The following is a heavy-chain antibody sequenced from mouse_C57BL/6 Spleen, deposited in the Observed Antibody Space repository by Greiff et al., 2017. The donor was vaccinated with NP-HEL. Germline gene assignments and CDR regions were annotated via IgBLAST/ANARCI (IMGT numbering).Heavy chain of an antibody. Sequence: QVQLQQPGAELVRPGTSVKLSCKASGYTFTSYWMHWVKQRPGQGLEWIGVIDPSDSYTNYNQKFKGKATLTVDTSSSTAYMQLSSLTSEDSAVYYCARGSNGDAMDYWGQGTSVTVSS. D-gene: IGHD2-5*01. V-gene: IGHV1-59*01. J-gene: IGHJ4*01. CDR3: ARGSNGDAMDY. CDR2: IDPSDSYT. CDR1: GYTFTSYW.